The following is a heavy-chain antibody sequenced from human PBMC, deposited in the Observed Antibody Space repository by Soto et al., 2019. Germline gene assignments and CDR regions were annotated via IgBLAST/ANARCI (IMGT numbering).Heavy chain of an antibody. V-gene: IGHV1-18*01. J-gene: IGHJ6*03. D-gene: IGHD6-6*01. CDR3: ARDIILYSSSSGSGYYYYMDV. Sequence: GASVKVSCKASGYTFTSYGISWVRQAPGQGLERMGWISAYNGNTNYAQKLQGRVTMTTDTSTSTAYMELRSLRSDDTAVYYCARDIILYSSSSGSGYYYYMDVWGKGTTVTVSS. CDR1: GYTFTSYG. CDR2: ISAYNGNT.